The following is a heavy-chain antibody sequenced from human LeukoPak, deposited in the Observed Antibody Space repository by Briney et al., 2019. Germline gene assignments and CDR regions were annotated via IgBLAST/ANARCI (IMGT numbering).Heavy chain of an antibody. CDR1: GGSISSYY. D-gene: IGHD2-2*01. J-gene: IGHJ4*02. V-gene: IGHV4-59*01. CDR2: IYYSGST. CDR3: AKSPDSSTKGPGGDYFDY. Sequence: PSETLSLTCTVSGGSISSYYWSWIRQPPGKGLEWIGYIYYSGSTNYNPSLKSRVTISVDTSKNQFSLKLSSVTAADTAVYYCAKSPDSSTKGPGGDYFDYWGQGTLVTVSS.